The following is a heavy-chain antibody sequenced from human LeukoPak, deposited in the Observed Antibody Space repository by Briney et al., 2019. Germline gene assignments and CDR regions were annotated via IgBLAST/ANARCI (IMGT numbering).Heavy chain of an antibody. CDR1: GFTFSSYW. CDR3: ARGPPWSGYYPANFDY. D-gene: IGHD3-3*01. Sequence: PGGSLRLSCAASGFTFSSYWMSWVRQAPGKGLEWVANIKQDGSEKYYVDSVKGRFTISRDNAKNSLYLQMNSLRAEDTAVYYCARGPPWSGYYPANFDYWGQGTLVTVSS. CDR2: IKQDGSEK. J-gene: IGHJ4*02. V-gene: IGHV3-7*01.